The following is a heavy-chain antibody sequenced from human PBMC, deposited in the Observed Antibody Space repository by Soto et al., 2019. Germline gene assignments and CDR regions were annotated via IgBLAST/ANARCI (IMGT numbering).Heavy chain of an antibody. Sequence: PSETLSLTCTDCSDSMPSGDYSSRWNRQPPGKGLEWLGYIYRTGNTHYSPSLKSRVSISQDRSKNQFSLELTSVTAADTAVYYCARGDYQYSSDYWCQGTPVPVSS. CDR3: ARGDYQYSSDY. CDR2: IYRTGNT. D-gene: IGHD2-2*01. V-gene: IGHV4-30-2*01. CDR1: SDSMPSGDYS. J-gene: IGHJ4*02.